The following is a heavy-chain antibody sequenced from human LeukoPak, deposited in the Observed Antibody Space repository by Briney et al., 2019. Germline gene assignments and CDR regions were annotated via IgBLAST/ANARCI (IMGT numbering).Heavy chain of an antibody. D-gene: IGHD3-22*01. CDR3: ARDVYYYDSSALRPD. Sequence: GSLRLSCAASGFTFSSYEMNWVRQAPGKGLEGVSYISSSGSTIYYSDSVRGRFTISRDNAKNSLYLQMNSLRAEDTAVYYCARDVYYYDSSALRPDWGQGTLVTVSS. V-gene: IGHV3-48*03. CDR1: GFTFSSYE. J-gene: IGHJ4*02. CDR2: ISSSGSTI.